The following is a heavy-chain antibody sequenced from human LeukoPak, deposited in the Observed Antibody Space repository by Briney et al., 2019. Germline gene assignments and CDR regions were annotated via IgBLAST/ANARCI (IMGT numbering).Heavy chain of an antibody. D-gene: IGHD3-10*01. V-gene: IGHV1-3*01. Sequence: ASVKVSCKASGYTFSTYAIHWVRQAPGQRPEWMGWINAGSGNTKSSQKFQGRVSITRDKSASTAYMELSSLRSEDTAVYYCASGLEEDFDYWGQGTLVTVSS. CDR1: GYTFSTYA. CDR3: ASGLEEDFDY. J-gene: IGHJ4*02. CDR2: INAGSGNT.